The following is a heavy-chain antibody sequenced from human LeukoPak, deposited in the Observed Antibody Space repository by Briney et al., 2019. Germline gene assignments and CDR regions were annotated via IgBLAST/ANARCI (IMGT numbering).Heavy chain of an antibody. J-gene: IGHJ4*02. CDR3: AKGVSVADHWGNDY. V-gene: IGHV3-23*01. D-gene: IGHD6-19*01. CDR1: GFTFSSYA. CDR2: ISGSGGST. Sequence: PGGSLRLSCAASGFTFSSYAMSWVRQAPGKGLEWVSAISGSGGSTYYADSVKGRFTISRDNSKNTLYLQMNSLRAEDTAGYYCAKGVSVADHWGNDYWGQGTLVTVSS.